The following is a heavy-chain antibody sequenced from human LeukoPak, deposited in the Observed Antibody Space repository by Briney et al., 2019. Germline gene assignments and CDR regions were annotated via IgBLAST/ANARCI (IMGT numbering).Heavy chain of an antibody. CDR3: GSAVTTLFYYYGMDV. D-gene: IGHD4-17*01. J-gene: IGHJ6*02. CDR2: IYSGGST. CDR1: GFTFSSYW. Sequence: GGSLRLSCAASGFTFSSYWMHWVRQAPGKGLVWVSVIYSGGSTYYADSVKGRFTISRDNSKNTLYLQMNSLRAEDTAVYYCGSAVTTLFYYYGMDVWGQGTTVTVSS. V-gene: IGHV3-53*01.